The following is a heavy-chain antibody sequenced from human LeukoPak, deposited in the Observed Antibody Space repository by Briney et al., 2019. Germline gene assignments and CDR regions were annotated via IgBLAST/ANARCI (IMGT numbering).Heavy chain of an antibody. CDR3: ARLYGSGEYNWFDP. V-gene: IGHV5-10-1*01. J-gene: IGHJ5*02. Sequence: GESLKISFKGSGYRFTSYWISWVHQMPGKGLEWIGRIDPSDSYTNYSPSFQGHVTISADKSISTAYLQWSSLKASDTAMYYCARLYGSGEYNWFDPWGQGTLVTVSS. D-gene: IGHD3-10*01. CDR2: IDPSDSYT. CDR1: GYRFTSYW.